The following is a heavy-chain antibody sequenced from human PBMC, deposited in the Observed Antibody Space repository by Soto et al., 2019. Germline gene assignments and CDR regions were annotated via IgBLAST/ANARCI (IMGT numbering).Heavy chain of an antibody. J-gene: IGHJ4*02. CDR2: IGPYGNSI. CDR3: ARDDHTYGVY. CDR1: GFSFRDYF. V-gene: IGHV3-11*01. D-gene: IGHD3-3*01. Sequence: PGESLKISCAASGFSFRDYFMSWLRQAPGKGLEWVSYIGPYGNSIYYADSVKGRFTISRDDATKSLHLHMNSLRTDDTAVYYCARDDHTYGVYWGQGTPGTGYS.